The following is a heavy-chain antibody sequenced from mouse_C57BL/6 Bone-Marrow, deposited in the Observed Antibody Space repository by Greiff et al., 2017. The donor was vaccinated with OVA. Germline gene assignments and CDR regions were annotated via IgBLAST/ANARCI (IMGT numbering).Heavy chain of an antibody. D-gene: IGHD2-1*01. J-gene: IGHJ2*01. Sequence: EVKLVESGAGLVKPGGSLKLSCAASGFTFSSYAMSWVRQTPEKRLEWVATISDGGSYTYYPDNVKGRFTISRDNAKNNLYLQMSHLKSEDTAMYYCARGGNYNYWGQGTTLTVSS. CDR3: ARGGNYNY. CDR1: GFTFSSYA. CDR2: ISDGGSYT. V-gene: IGHV5-4*03.